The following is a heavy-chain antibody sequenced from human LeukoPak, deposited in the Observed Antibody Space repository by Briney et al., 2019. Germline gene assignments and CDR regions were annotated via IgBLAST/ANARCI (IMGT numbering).Heavy chain of an antibody. V-gene: IGHV6-1*01. CDR2: TYYRPKWYN. D-gene: IGHD6-19*01. CDR3: SRERVAVAGGDYFYYYMDV. CDR1: GDSVSSNSAA. J-gene: IGHJ6*03. Sequence: SQTLSLTCAISGDSVSSNSAAWNWIRQSPSRGLEWLGRTYYRPKWYNDYAVSVKSRITINPDTSKNQFSLQLNSVTPEDTAVYYCSRERVAVAGGDYFYYYMDVWGKGTTVTVSS.